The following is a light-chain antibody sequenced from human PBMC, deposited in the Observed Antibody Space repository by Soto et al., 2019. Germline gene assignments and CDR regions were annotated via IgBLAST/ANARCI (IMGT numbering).Light chain of an antibody. CDR3: QQRSNWPPALS. V-gene: IGKV3-11*01. CDR1: QSVNNF. Sequence: EVVLTQSPATLSLSPGDRATPSCRASQSVNNFLAWYQQKPGQTPRLLIYDASKRATGIPSRFSGSGSGTDFTLTISSLEPEDFAGYYCQQRSNWPPALSFGGGTKVEI. J-gene: IGKJ4*01. CDR2: DAS.